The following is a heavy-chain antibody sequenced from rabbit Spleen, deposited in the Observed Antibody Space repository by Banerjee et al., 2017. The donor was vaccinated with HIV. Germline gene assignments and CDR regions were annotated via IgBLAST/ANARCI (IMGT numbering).Heavy chain of an antibody. Sequence: QSLEESGGDLVKPGASLTLTCTASGFDLSNYYYMCWVRQATGKGLEWIGCISPVNGGAYYASWAKGRFTMSKSSSTTVTLQMTRLTAADTATYFCARYGGDGWLDLWGQGTLVTVS. J-gene: IGHJ3*01. CDR1: GFDLSNYYY. D-gene: IGHD2-1*01. CDR2: ISPVNGGA. V-gene: IGHV1S40*01. CDR3: ARYGGDGWLDL.